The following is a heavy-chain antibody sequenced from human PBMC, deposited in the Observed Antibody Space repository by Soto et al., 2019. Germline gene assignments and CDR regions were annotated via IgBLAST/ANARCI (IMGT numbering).Heavy chain of an antibody. CDR1: GFTFSSYS. D-gene: IGHD3-10*01. J-gene: IGHJ4*02. CDR3: AKKVDSGPGSQYFDY. Sequence: GGSLRLSCAASGFTFSSYSMSWVRQAPGKGLEWVSGFRTSGDGGTTYYADSVKGRFTISRDNSKNMLFLQMNSLRAEDTAIYYCAKKVDSGPGSQYFDYWGQG. CDR2: FRTSGDGGTT. V-gene: IGHV3-23*01.